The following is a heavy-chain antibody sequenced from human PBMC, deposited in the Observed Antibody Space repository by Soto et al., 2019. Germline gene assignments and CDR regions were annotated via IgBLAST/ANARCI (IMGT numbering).Heavy chain of an antibody. V-gene: IGHV1-69*13. D-gene: IGHD6-13*01. Sequence: SVKVSCKASGGTFSSHAISWVRQAPGQGLEWMGGIIPIFGTANYAQKFQGRVTITADESTSTAYMELSSLRSEDTAVYYCARIAAAGKDYYYYGMDVWGQGTTVTVSS. J-gene: IGHJ6*02. CDR2: IIPIFGTA. CDR3: ARIAAAGKDYYYYGMDV. CDR1: GGTFSSHA.